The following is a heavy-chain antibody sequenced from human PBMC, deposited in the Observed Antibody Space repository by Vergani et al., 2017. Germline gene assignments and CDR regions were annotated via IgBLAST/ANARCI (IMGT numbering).Heavy chain of an antibody. J-gene: IGHJ4*02. CDR1: GSSVDVDEFS. D-gene: IGHD1-14*01. V-gene: IGHV4-30-4*08. Sequence: QVQLQESGPRLVKPSQTLSLTCTVSGSSVDVDEFSWSWIRQSPGKGLEWIGNIYFSGSTNYNPSLKSRVSMTVDTSKNQFFLKPTSVTAADMAVYFCARSPDTGDSIDSWGQGTLVTVSS. CDR3: ARSPDTGDSIDS. CDR2: IYFSGST.